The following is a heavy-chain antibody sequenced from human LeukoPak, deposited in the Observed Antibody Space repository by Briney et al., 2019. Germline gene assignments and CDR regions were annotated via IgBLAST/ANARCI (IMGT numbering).Heavy chain of an antibody. CDR2: IYYSGST. CDR3: AREPGYCGGGSCPRGGNWFDP. CDR1: GGSISSSSYY. Sequence: PSETLSLTCTVSGGSISSSSYYWGWIRQPPGKGLEWVGSIYYSGSTYYNPSLKSRVTISVDTSKNQFSLKLSSVTAADTAVYYCAREPGYCGGGSCPRGGNWFDPWGQGTLVTVSS. V-gene: IGHV4-39*07. D-gene: IGHD2-15*01. J-gene: IGHJ5*02.